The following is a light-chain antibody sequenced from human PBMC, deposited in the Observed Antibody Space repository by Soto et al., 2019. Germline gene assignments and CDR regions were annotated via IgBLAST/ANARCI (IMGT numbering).Light chain of an antibody. V-gene: IGKV1-5*01. Sequence: DIQMTQSPSTLSGSVGDRVTITCRASQTISSSLAWYQQKPGKAPKLLISNASTVATRVPARFSGSGSGTDFTLTISSPQSEDFAVYYCQQYNNWRWTFGQGTKVDNK. CDR2: NAS. CDR3: QQYNNWRWT. CDR1: QTISSS. J-gene: IGKJ1*01.